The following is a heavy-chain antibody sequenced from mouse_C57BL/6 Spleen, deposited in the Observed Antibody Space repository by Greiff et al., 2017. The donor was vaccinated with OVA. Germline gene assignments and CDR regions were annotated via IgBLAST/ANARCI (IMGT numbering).Heavy chain of an antibody. Sequence: ESGPGLVKPSQSLFLTCSITGFPITSGYYWIWIRQSPGKPLEWMGYITHSGETFYNPSLQSPISITRETSKNQFFLQLNSVTTEDTAMYYCAGAPTGTGFAYWGQGTLVTVSA. V-gene: IGHV12-3*01. D-gene: IGHD4-1*02. J-gene: IGHJ3*01. CDR2: ITHSGET. CDR3: AGAPTGTGFAY. CDR1: GFPITSGYY.